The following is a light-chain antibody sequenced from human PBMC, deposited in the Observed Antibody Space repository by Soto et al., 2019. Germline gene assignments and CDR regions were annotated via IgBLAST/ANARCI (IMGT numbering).Light chain of an antibody. CDR2: DAS. J-gene: IGKJ1*01. Sequence: DIQMTQSPPTLSATVGDRVTITCRASQGIVMWLAWYQQKPGKAPKLLIYDASSLESGVPSRFSGSGAGTEFTLKISSLQPDDFATYYCQHYFGFSRTFGQGTKVEIK. CDR3: QHYFGFSRT. V-gene: IGKV1-5*01. CDR1: QGIVMW.